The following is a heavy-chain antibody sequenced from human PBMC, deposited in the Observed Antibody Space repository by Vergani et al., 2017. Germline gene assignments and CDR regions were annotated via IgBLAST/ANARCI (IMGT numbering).Heavy chain of an antibody. Sequence: QLQLQESGPGLVKPSETLSLTCTVSGGSISSSSYYWGWIRQPPGKGLEWIGSIYYSGSTNYNPSLKSRVTISVDTSKNQFSLKLSSVTAADTAVYYCARGGHRRSTTDPIAAAGIGVGAFDIWGQGTMVTVSS. CDR3: ARGGHRRSTTDPIAAAGIGVGAFDI. D-gene: IGHD6-13*01. V-gene: IGHV4-39*07. J-gene: IGHJ3*02. CDR2: IYYSGST. CDR1: GGSISSSSYY.